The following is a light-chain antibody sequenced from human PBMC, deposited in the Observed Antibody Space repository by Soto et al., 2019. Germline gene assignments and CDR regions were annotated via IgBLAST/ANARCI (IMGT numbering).Light chain of an antibody. CDR3: QSYDSIVV. CDR1: SSNIGAGYD. CDR2: GNS. V-gene: IGLV1-40*01. Sequence: QSVLTQPPSVSGAPGQRVTISCTGSSSNIGAGYDVHWYQQLPGTAPKLLIYGNSNRPSGVPDRFSGSKYGTSASLAITGLQAEDEADYYCQSYDSIVVFGGGTKLTVL. J-gene: IGLJ2*01.